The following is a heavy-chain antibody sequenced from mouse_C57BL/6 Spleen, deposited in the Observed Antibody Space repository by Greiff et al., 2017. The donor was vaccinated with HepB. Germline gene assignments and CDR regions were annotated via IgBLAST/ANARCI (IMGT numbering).Heavy chain of an antibody. CDR2: ISSGSSTI. J-gene: IGHJ4*01. D-gene: IGHD1-1*01. Sequence: EVHLVESGGGLVKPGGSLKLSCAASGFTFSDYGLHWVRQAPEKGLEWVAYISSGSSTIYYADTVKGRFTISRDNAKNTLFLQMTSLRSEDTAMYYCEKKNYYGSSGAMDYWGQGTSVTVSS. V-gene: IGHV5-17*01. CDR1: GFTFSDYG. CDR3: EKKNYYGSSGAMDY.